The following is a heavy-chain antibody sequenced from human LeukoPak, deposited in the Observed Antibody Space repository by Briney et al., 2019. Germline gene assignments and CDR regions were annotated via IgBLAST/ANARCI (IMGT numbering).Heavy chain of an antibody. CDR1: GFTFSSYW. J-gene: IGHJ4*02. V-gene: IGHV3-74*01. Sequence: GGSLRLSCAASGFTFSSYWMHWVRQAPGKGLVRVSRIHSDGSSTTYADSVKGRFTISRDNAKNTLYLQMNSLRAEDTAVYYCARGGAFCGGDCYQIDYWGQGTLVIVSS. D-gene: IGHD2-21*02. CDR2: IHSDGSST. CDR3: ARGGAFCGGDCYQIDY.